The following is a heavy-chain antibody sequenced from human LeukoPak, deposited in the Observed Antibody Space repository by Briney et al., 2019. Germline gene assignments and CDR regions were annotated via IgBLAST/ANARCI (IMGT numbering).Heavy chain of an antibody. CDR1: GFTVNSNH. D-gene: IGHD5-24*01. V-gene: IGHV3-53*01. J-gene: IGHJ1*01. CDR2: IYSSGNT. CDR3: IRYGYNLAEYSQH. Sequence: GGSLRLSCAASGFTVNSNHMNWVRQAPGKGLEWVSVIYSSGNTYYADSVKGRFTISRDNSKNTLYLQMNSLKTEDTAVYFCIRYGYNLAEYSQHWGQGTLVTVSS.